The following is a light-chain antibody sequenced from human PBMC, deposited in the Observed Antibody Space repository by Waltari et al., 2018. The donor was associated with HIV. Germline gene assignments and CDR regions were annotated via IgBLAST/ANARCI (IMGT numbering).Light chain of an antibody. CDR2: DNK. CDR3: GTWDSSLSAYV. V-gene: IGLV1-51*01. J-gene: IGLJ1*01. Sequence: QSVLTQPPSVSAAPGQKVTISCSGSSSNIGDNYVSWYQQLPGTAPKLLIYDNKKRPSGIPDRSSGSKSGPSATLGITGLQTGDEADYYCGTWDSSLSAYVFGTGTKVTVL. CDR1: SSNIGDNY.